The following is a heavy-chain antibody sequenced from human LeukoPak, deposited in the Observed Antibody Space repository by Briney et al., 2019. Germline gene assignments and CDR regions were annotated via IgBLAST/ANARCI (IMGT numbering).Heavy chain of an antibody. CDR1: GFTFGDYA. CDR3: TREGSGWLPNDY. D-gene: IGHD6-19*01. Sequence: GGSLRLSCTASGFTFGDYAMSWFRQAPGKGLEWVGFIRSEAYGGTTEYAASVKGRFTISRDDSKSIAYLQMNSLKTEDTAVYYCTREGSGWLPNDYWGQGTLVTVSS. J-gene: IGHJ4*02. V-gene: IGHV3-49*03. CDR2: IRSEAYGGTT.